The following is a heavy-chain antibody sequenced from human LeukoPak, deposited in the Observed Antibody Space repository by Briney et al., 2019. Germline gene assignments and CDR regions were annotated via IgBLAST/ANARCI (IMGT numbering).Heavy chain of an antibody. CDR2: IYTSGST. D-gene: IGHD3-22*01. V-gene: IGHV4-61*02. Sequence: SQTLSLTCTVSGGSMNSGRYYWSWIRQPAGKGLEWIGRIYTSGSTSYNPSLKSRVTISVDTSKNQFSLKLSSVTAADTAVYYCAREYDSSGNDAFDIWGQGTMVTVSS. CDR3: AREYDSSGNDAFDI. J-gene: IGHJ3*02. CDR1: GGSMNSGRYY.